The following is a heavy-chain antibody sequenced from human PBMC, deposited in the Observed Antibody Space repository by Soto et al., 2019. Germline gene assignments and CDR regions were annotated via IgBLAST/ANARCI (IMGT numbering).Heavy chain of an antibody. Sequence: GASVDVCCTSPGDTFTIYAIHCVRQAPGKRLEWMGWINAGNGNTKYSQKFQGRVTITRDTSASTAYMELSSLRSEDTAVYYCARGPLGVTMLRGVKNWFDPWGQGTLVTVSS. CDR1: GDTFTIYA. CDR3: ARGPLGVTMLRGVKNWFDP. J-gene: IGHJ5*02. D-gene: IGHD3-10*01. CDR2: INAGNGNT. V-gene: IGHV1-3*01.